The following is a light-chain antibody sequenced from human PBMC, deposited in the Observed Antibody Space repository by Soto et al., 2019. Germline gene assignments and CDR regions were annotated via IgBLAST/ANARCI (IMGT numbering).Light chain of an antibody. Sequence: EIVLTQSPASLSVSPGERVTLSCRASQSVGRNLAWYHQQPGQAPRLLIYDASKRATGIPARFSGSGSGTDFTLTISSLEPEDSAVYYCQQRHMWPITFGQGTRLEIK. CDR3: QQRHMWPIT. V-gene: IGKV3-11*01. CDR1: QSVGRN. CDR2: DAS. J-gene: IGKJ5*01.